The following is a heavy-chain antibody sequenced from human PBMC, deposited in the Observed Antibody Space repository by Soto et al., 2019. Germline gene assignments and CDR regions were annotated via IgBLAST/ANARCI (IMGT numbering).Heavy chain of an antibody. CDR2: VYYSGST. CDR1: GGSISSYY. CDR3: AATVEATRDGENYFYYMDV. Sequence: QVRLQESGPGLVKPSETLSLTCTVSGGSISSYYRSWIRQPPGKGLEWIGHVYYSGSTNYVPSLKSRATVSLDTSMNRFSLKLTSVTAADTAVYYWAATVEATRDGENYFYYMDVWGTGTTVTVSS. V-gene: IGHV4-59*08. D-gene: IGHD1-26*01. J-gene: IGHJ6*03.